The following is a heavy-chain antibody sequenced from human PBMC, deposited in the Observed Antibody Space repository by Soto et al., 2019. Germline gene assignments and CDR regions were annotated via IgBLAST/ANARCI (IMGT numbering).Heavy chain of an antibody. D-gene: IGHD3-3*01. J-gene: IGHJ5*02. CDR3: ARGPSRDFEGHNWFDP. CDR2: IYYSGST. CDR1: VGSISSGGYY. Sequence: PAETLSLSCAVSVGSISSGGYYWNWIRHHPGKGLEWIGYIYYSGSTYYNPSLNSRVTISVDTSNNQFSLKLSSVTAADTAVYYCARGPSRDFEGHNWFDPWGQGTLVTVSS. V-gene: IGHV4-31*11.